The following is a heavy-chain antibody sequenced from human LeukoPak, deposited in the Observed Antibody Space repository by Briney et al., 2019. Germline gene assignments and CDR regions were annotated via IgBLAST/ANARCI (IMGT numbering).Heavy chain of an antibody. Sequence: PSETLSLTCTVSGGSISSYYWSWIRQPAGKGLEWIGRIYTSGSTNYNPSLKSRVTMSVDTSKNQFSLKLSSVTAADTAVYYCAASYLYSYYYYMDVWGKGTTVTVSS. CDR2: IYTSGST. J-gene: IGHJ6*03. CDR1: GGSISSYY. V-gene: IGHV4-4*07. CDR3: AASYLYSYYYYMDV.